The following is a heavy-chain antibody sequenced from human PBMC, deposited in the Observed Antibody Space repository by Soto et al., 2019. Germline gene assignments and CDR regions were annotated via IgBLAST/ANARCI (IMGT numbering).Heavy chain of an antibody. CDR1: VCTFSSYA. J-gene: IGHJ6*02. Sequence: ASVQVSCKASVCTFSSYAISWVRQAPGQGLEWMGGIIPIFGTANYAQKLQGRVTITADESTSRAYMDLGSLRSEDTAVYYCARGALSLHYYGSGPVQSDDYYCYGIDVWGQGTTVTVSS. CDR2: IIPIFGTA. CDR3: ARGALSLHYYGSGPVQSDDYYCYGIDV. D-gene: IGHD3-10*01. V-gene: IGHV1-69*13.